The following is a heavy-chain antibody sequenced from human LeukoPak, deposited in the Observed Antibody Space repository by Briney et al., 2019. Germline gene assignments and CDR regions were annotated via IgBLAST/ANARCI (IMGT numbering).Heavy chain of an antibody. J-gene: IGHJ4*02. CDR3: ARGLDNFPPGGY. D-gene: IGHD1-1*01. CDR2: INHSGST. Sequence: PSETLSLTCAVYGGSFSGYYWSWIRQPPGKGLEWIGEINHSGSTNYNPSLKSRVTISVDTSKNQFSLKLSSVTAADTAVYYCARGLDNFPPGGYWGQGTRVTVSA. V-gene: IGHV4-34*01. CDR1: GGSFSGYY.